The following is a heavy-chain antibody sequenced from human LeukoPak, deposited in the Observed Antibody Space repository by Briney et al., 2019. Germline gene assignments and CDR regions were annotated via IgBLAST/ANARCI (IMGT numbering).Heavy chain of an antibody. Sequence: QTGGSLRLSCAASGFTFDDYAMHWVRQAPGKGLEWVSLISWDGGSTYYADSVKGRFTISRDNAKNSLYLQMNSLRAEDTAVYYCARGAWVAATLYDYWGQGTLVTVSS. CDR2: ISWDGGST. V-gene: IGHV3-43D*03. CDR3: ARGAWVAATLYDY. D-gene: IGHD2-15*01. J-gene: IGHJ4*02. CDR1: GFTFDDYA.